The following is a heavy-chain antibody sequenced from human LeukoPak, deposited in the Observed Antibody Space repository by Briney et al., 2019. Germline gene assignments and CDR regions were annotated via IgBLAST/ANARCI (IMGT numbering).Heavy chain of an antibody. Sequence: PGGSLRLSCAASGFTFSSYSMSWVRQAPGKGLEWVSAISGSGGSTYYADSVKGRFTISRDNSKNTLYLQMNSLRAEDTAVYYCAKDTRGRQYSGYDGFDYWGQGTLVTVSS. CDR3: AKDTRGRQYSGYDGFDY. CDR1: GFTFSSYS. V-gene: IGHV3-23*01. J-gene: IGHJ4*02. D-gene: IGHD5-12*01. CDR2: ISGSGGST.